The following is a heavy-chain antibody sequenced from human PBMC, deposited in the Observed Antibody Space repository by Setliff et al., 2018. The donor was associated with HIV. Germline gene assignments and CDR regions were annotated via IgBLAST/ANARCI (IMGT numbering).Heavy chain of an antibody. CDR3: ARDGVVVVAASNYYFDY. CDR1: GGTFSSYA. V-gene: IGHV1-69*13. J-gene: IGHJ4*02. CDR2: IIPIFGTA. D-gene: IGHD2-15*01. Sequence: SVKVSCKASGGTFSSYAISWVRQAPGQGLEWMGGIIPIFGTANYAQKFQGRVTITADESTSTAYMELSSLRSEDTAVYYCARDGVVVVAASNYYFDYWGQGTLVTVSS.